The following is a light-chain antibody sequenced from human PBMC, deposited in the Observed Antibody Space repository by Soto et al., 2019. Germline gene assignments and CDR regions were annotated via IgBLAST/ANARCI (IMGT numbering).Light chain of an antibody. J-gene: IGKJ5*01. CDR1: QSAGNF. CDR2: YIS. V-gene: IGKV3D-15*01. CDR3: RQPNQLPIT. Sequence: THSTPGRSACREKTYCLSSGASQSAGNFLAWYQQKPGQAPRLLIYYISTRATGIPARFSGSGYGTEFDLGLRSLQSGESAVYYSRQPNQLPITFGQGTRLEIK.